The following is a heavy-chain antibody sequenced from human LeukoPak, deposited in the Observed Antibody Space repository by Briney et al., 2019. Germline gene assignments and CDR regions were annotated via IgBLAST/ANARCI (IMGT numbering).Heavy chain of an antibody. V-gene: IGHV4-34*01. CDR1: GGSFSGYY. CDR3: ARFGERWLQSILRDAFDI. CDR2: INHSGST. D-gene: IGHD5-24*01. Sequence: SETLSLTCAVYGGSFSGYYWSWIRQPPGKGLEWIGEINHSGSTNYNPSLKSRVTISVDTSKNQFSLKLSSVTAADTAVYYCARFGERWLQSILRDAFDIWGQGTMVTVSS. J-gene: IGHJ3*02.